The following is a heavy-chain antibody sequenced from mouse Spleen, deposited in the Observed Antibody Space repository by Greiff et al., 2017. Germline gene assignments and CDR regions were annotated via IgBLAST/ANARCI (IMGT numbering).Heavy chain of an antibody. CDR1: GYTFTSYY. CDR3: ARIYYNYAMDY. D-gene: IGHD2-1*01. V-gene: IGHV1S56*01. Sequence: QVQLQQSGPELVKPGASVKMSCKASGYTFTSYYIHWVKQRPGQGLEWIGWIYPGDGSTKYNEKFKGKTTLTADKSSSTAYMLLSSLTSEDSAIYFCARIYYNYAMDYWGQGTSVTVSS. J-gene: IGHJ4*01. CDR2: IYPGDGST.